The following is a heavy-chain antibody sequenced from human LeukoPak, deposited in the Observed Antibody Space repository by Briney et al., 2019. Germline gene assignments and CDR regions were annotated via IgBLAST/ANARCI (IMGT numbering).Heavy chain of an antibody. CDR3: ARSAPMVRGVLKH. D-gene: IGHD3-10*01. Sequence: GASVKVSCKASGYTFTSYYMHWVRQAPGQGLEWMGIINPSGGSTSYAQKFQGRVTMTKDTSTSTVYMELSSLRSEDTAVYFCARSAPMVRGVLKHWGQGTLVTVSS. CDR2: INPSGGST. J-gene: IGHJ1*01. V-gene: IGHV1-46*01. CDR1: GYTFTSYY.